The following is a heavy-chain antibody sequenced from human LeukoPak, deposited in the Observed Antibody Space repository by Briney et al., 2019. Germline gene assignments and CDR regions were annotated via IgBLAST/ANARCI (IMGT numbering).Heavy chain of an antibody. V-gene: IGHV4-34*01. Sequence: SETLSLTCAVYGESFSGYYWSWIRQPPGKGLEWIGEINHSGSTNYNPSLKSRVTISVDTSKNQFSLKLSSVTAADTAVYYCARPRDVDTAMVGAFDIWGQGIMVTVSS. CDR3: ARPRDVDTAMVGAFDI. CDR1: GESFSGYY. J-gene: IGHJ3*02. D-gene: IGHD5-18*01. CDR2: INHSGST.